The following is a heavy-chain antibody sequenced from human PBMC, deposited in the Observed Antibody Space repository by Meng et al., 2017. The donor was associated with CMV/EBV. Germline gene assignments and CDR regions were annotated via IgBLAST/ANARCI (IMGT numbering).Heavy chain of an antibody. CDR2: IDTGATRT. V-gene: IGHV3-23*03. Sequence: GESLKISCAASGFSFSNFAMTWVRQAPGKGLEWVSVIDTGATRTYYADSVKGRFIVTREDFKNTLFLQMNSLGAEDTAVYYCAKDLSFGYSSGVFDPWGQGTLVTVSS. CDR1: GFSFSNFA. CDR3: AKDLSFGYSSGVFDP. J-gene: IGHJ5*02. D-gene: IGHD5-18*01.